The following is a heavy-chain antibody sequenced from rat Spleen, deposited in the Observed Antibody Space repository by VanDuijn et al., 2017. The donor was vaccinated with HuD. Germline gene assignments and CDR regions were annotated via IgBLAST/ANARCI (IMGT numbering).Heavy chain of an antibody. CDR1: GFTFRTAW. J-gene: IGHJ2*01. V-gene: IGHV6-6*01. CDR2: IKAKSNNYAT. Sequence: EVQVLESGGGLVQPGNSLKLSCATSGFTFRTAWMYWYRQFPEKRLEWVARIKAKSNNYATDYTESVKGRFTISRDDSKSSIYLQMNNLKEEDTAIYYCVRHGYTRYYFDYWGQGVMVTVSS. CDR3: VRHGYTRYYFDY. D-gene: IGHD1-9*01.